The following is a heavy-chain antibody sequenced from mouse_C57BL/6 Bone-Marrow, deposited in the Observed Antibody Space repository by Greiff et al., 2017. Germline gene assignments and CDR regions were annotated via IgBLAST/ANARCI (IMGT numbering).Heavy chain of an antibody. V-gene: IGHV1-85*01. D-gene: IGHD1-1*01. CDR1: GYTFTSYD. CDR3: ARDYGSSYWYFDV. CDR2: IYPRDGST. J-gene: IGHJ1*03. Sequence: VKLQESGPELVKPGASVKLSCKASGYTFTSYDINWVKQRPGQGLEWIGWIYPRDGSTKYNEKFKGKATLTVATSSSTAYMELHSLTSEDSAVYFCARDYGSSYWYFDVWGTGTTVTVSS.